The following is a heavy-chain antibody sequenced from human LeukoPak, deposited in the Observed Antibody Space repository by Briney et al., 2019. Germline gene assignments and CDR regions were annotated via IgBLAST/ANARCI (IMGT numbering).Heavy chain of an antibody. Sequence: GGSLRLSCAASGFTFSSYAMSWVRQAPGKGLEWVSAISGSGGSTYYADSVKGRFTISGDNSKNTLYLQMNSLRAEDTAVYYCAKGVDTAMVTEVDYWGQGTLVTVSS. D-gene: IGHD5-18*01. CDR2: ISGSGGST. CDR1: GFTFSSYA. J-gene: IGHJ4*02. CDR3: AKGVDTAMVTEVDY. V-gene: IGHV3-23*01.